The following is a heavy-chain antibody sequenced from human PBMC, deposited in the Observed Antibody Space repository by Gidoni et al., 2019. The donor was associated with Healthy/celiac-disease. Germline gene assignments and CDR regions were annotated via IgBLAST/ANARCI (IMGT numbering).Heavy chain of an antibody. D-gene: IGHD3-22*01. CDR3: ARTGGYGVFDY. CDR2: INHSGST. CDR1: GGSFSGYY. Sequence: QAQLQQSGAGLLKPSETMSLTCAADGGSFSGYYWSWIRQPPGKGLEWIGEINHSGSTNSNPSLKCRVTLSVDTSKTQFSLKLSSVTAADTAVYYCARTGGYGVFDYLGQGTLVPVSS. V-gene: IGHV4-34*01. J-gene: IGHJ4*02.